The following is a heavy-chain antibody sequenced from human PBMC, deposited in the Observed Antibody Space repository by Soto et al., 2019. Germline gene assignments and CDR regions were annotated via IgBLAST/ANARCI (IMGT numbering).Heavy chain of an antibody. CDR2: IIPILGIA. Sequence: ASVKVSCKASGGTFSSYTISWVRQAPGQGLEWMGRIIPILGIANYAQKFQGRVTITADKSTSTAYMELSSHRSEDTAVYYCAREDGDMITFGGVMHYYYYMDVWGKWTTVTVSS. D-gene: IGHD3-16*01. V-gene: IGHV1-69*04. CDR1: GGTFSSYT. CDR3: AREDGDMITFGGVMHYYYYMDV. J-gene: IGHJ6*03.